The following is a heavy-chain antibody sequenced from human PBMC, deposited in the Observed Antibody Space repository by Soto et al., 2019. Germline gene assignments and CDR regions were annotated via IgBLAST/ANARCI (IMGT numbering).Heavy chain of an antibody. J-gene: IGHJ6*02. CDR1: GYTRTTFF. D-gene: IGHD1-26*01. V-gene: IGHV1-46*01. Sequence: QVQLVQSGAEVKKPGASVKVSCKASGYTRTTFFMHWVRLAPGQGLEWMGVINPGYPAGKSTTYAQKFQGRVTMTTDTTTSTVYMELSRLRSDDTAVYYCPREAIVAGATTGMDFWGQRTTVTVSS. CDR2: INPGYPAGKST. CDR3: PREAIVAGATTGMDF.